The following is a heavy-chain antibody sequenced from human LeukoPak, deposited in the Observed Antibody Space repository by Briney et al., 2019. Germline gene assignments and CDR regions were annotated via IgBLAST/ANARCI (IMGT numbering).Heavy chain of an antibody. CDR1: GFTFDDYA. CDR2: ISWNSGSI. V-gene: IGHV3-9*01. Sequence: GRSLRLSCAAPGFTFDDYAMHWVRQAPGKGLEWVSGISWNSGSIDYADSVKGRFTISRDNAKNSLYLQMNSLRAEDTALYYCAKDIEGSATRGYFDHWGQGTLVTASS. CDR3: AKDIEGSATRGYFDH. D-gene: IGHD5-24*01. J-gene: IGHJ4*02.